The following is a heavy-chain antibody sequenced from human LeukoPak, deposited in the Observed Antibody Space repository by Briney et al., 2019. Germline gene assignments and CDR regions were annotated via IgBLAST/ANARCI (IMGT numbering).Heavy chain of an antibody. V-gene: IGHV4-30-4*01. Sequence: SETLSLTCTVSGGSISSGDYYWSWIRQPPGKGLEWVGYMYYSGSTYYNPSLKSRVTISVNTSKNQFSLKLSSVTAADTAVYYCARPYYYDSRIDPWGQGTLVTVSS. CDR2: MYYSGST. CDR1: GGSISSGDYY. CDR3: ARPYYYDSRIDP. D-gene: IGHD3-22*01. J-gene: IGHJ5*02.